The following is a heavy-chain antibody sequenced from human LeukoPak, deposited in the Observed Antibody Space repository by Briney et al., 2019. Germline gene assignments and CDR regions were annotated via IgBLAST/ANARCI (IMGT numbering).Heavy chain of an antibody. CDR3: ARDDYYDKGY. D-gene: IGHD3-22*01. Sequence: TGGSLRLSCAAPGFSFSSYEMNWIRQAPGKGLEWVSYISSSGSTTHYADSVKGRFTISRDNAKNSLYLQMNSLRAEDTAVYYCARDDYYDKGYWGQGTLVTVSS. CDR1: GFSFSSYE. J-gene: IGHJ4*02. V-gene: IGHV3-48*03. CDR2: ISSSGSTT.